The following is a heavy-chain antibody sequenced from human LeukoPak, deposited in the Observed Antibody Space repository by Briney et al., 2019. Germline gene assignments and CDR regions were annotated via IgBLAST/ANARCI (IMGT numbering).Heavy chain of an antibody. J-gene: IGHJ6*02. CDR1: GGSFSGYY. CDR3: ARDPRVTIFGPGRIYGMDV. D-gene: IGHD3-3*01. V-gene: IGHV4-34*01. CDR2: INHSGGT. Sequence: PSETLSLTCAVYGGSFSGYYWSWIRQPPGKGLEWIGEINHSGGTNYNPSLKSRVTISVDTSKNQFSLKLSSVTAADTAVYYCARDPRVTIFGPGRIYGMDVWGQGTTVTVSS.